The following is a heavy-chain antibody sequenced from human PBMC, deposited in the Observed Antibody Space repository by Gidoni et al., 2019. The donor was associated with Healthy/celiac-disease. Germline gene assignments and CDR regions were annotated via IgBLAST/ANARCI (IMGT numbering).Heavy chain of an antibody. D-gene: IGHD3-22*01. J-gene: IGHJ4*02. CDR1: GGTFSSYA. CDR3: ARDARPGVVITSFDY. CDR2: IIPIFGTA. Sequence: KASGGTFSSYAIRWVRQAPGQGLEWMGGIIPIFGTANYAQKFQGRVTITADESTSTAYMELSSLRSEDTAVYYCARDARPGVVITSFDYWGQGTLVTVSS. V-gene: IGHV1-69*01.